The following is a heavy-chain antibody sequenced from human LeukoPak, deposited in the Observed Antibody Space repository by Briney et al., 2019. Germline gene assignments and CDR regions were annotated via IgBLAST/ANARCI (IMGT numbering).Heavy chain of an antibody. V-gene: IGHV4-38-2*01. CDR2: IYRSGST. CDR3: ARRHSSGWFYY. D-gene: IGHD6-19*01. CDR1: GYSISSGYY. J-gene: IGHJ4*02. Sequence: PSETLSLTCAVSGYSISSGYYWGWIRQPPGKGLEWIGSIYRSGSTSYNPSLKSRVTISVDTSKNQFSLKVNSVTAADTAVYYCARRHSSGWFYYWGQGTLVTVSS.